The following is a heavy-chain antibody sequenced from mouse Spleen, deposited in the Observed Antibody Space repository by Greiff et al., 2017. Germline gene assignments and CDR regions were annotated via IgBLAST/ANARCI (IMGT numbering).Heavy chain of an antibody. CDR3: TRRDYGIYYAMDY. CDR1: GFTFSDAW. D-gene: IGHD2-1*01. V-gene: IGHV6-6*01. CDR2: IRNKANNHAT. J-gene: IGHJ4*01. Sequence: EVQGVESGGGLVQPGGSMKLSCAASGFTFSDAWMDWVRQSPEKGLEWVAEIRNKANNHATYYAESVKGRFTISRDDSKSSVYLQMNSLRAEDTGIYYCTRRDYGIYYAMDYWGQGTSVTVSS.